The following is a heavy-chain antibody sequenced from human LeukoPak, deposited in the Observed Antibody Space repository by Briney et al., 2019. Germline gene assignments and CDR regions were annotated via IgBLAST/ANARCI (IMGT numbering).Heavy chain of an antibody. V-gene: IGHV3-9*01. CDR3: AKDKIRYSSSWYYFDY. J-gene: IGHJ4*02. D-gene: IGHD6-13*01. Sequence: GGSLRLSCAASGFTFDDYVMHWVRQAPGKGLEWVSGISWNSGSIGYADSVKGRFTISRDNAKNSLYLQMNSLRAEDTALYYCAKDKIRYSSSWYYFDYWGQGTLVTVSS. CDR2: ISWNSGSI. CDR1: GFTFDDYV.